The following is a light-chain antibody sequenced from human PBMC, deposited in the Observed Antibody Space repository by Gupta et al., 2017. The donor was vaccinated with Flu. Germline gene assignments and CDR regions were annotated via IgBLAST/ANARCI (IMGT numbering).Light chain of an antibody. CDR3: LQSYTTPFT. CDR2: WAS. CDR1: QSVLHTSRSKNY. V-gene: IGKV4-1*01. Sequence: SLGERATINCKSSQSVLHTSRSKNYLHWYQQRPGHSPKLLIYWASTRGSGVPDRFSGGGSGTDFTLNISSLQAEDVAVYYCLQSYTTPFTFGPGTKVGIK. J-gene: IGKJ3*01.